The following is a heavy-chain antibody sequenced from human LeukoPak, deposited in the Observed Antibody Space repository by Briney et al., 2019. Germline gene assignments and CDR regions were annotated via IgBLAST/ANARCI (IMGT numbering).Heavy chain of an antibody. J-gene: IGHJ1*01. D-gene: IGHD3-3*01. CDR1: GFTFSSYA. CDR3: ARDVEWLLSD. CDR2: ISGSGGST. Sequence: GGSLRLSCAASGFTFSSYAMSWVRQAPGKGLEWVSVISGSGGSTYYAHSVKGRFTISRDNSKNTLYLQMNSLRAEDTAVYYCARDVEWLLSDWGQGTLVTVSS. V-gene: IGHV3-23*01.